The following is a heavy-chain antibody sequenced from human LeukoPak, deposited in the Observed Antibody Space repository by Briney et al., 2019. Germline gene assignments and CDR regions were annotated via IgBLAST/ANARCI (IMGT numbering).Heavy chain of an antibody. J-gene: IGHJ4*02. CDR2: IYPCDSDT. CDR3: ARRGYGTSSPLDY. D-gene: IGHD2-15*01. Sequence: GESLKISCKGSGYSFTSYWIGWVRQMPGKGLECMGIIYPCDSDTRHSPSFQGQVPISAERSISTAYLQWSSLKASDTAIYYCARRGYGTSSPLDYWGQGTLVTVSS. V-gene: IGHV5-51*01. CDR1: GYSFTSYW.